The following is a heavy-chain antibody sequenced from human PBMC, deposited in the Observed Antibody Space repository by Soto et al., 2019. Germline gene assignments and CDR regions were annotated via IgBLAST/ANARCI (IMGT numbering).Heavy chain of an antibody. V-gene: IGHV3-53*01. Sequence: VGSLRLSCAASGFSVSTNYMSWVRQAPGKGLEWVSIIYAGGTTYYTDSVKGRFTISRDISKNTIYLQMNSLRPEDTAVYYCARDPPGSCAHSWGQGTLVTVSS. CDR2: IYAGGTT. CDR3: ARDPPGSCAHS. D-gene: IGHD3-16*02. CDR1: GFSVSTNY. J-gene: IGHJ4*02.